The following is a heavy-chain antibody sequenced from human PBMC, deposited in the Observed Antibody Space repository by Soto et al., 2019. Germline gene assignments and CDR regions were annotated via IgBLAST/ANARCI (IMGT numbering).Heavy chain of an antibody. V-gene: IGHV1-69*13. CDR1: GGTFSSYA. CDR3: ARDPGIVGALGDYYNWFDP. Sequence: ASVKVSCKASGGTFSSYAISWVRQAPGQGLEWMGGIIPIFGTANYAQKFQGRVTITADESTSTAYMELSSLRSEDTAVYYCARDPGIVGALGDYYNWFDPWGQGTLVTVS. J-gene: IGHJ5*02. CDR2: IIPIFGTA. D-gene: IGHD1-26*01.